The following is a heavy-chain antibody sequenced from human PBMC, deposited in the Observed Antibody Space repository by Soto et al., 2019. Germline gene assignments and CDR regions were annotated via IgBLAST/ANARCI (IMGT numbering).Heavy chain of an antibody. Sequence: QVQLQQWGAGLLKPSETLSLTCAVYGGSFSGYYWSWIRQPPGKGLEWIGEINHSGSTNYNPSLKSRVTMSVDTAKNQFSLELSSVTAADAAVYYCARGGELWPSAYYYYYMDVWGKGTTVTVSS. CDR1: GGSFSGYY. CDR2: INHSGST. D-gene: IGHD3-10*01. CDR3: ARGGELWPSAYYYYYMDV. J-gene: IGHJ6*03. V-gene: IGHV4-34*01.